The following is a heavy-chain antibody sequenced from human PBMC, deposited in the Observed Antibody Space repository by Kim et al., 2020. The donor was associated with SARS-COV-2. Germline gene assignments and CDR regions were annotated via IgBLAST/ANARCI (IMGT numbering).Heavy chain of an antibody. CDR3: ARRGEQHGMDV. V-gene: IGHV3-21*01. D-gene: IGHD3-16*01. CDR2: ISSSSSSYI. Sequence: GGSLRLSCAASGFTFSSYSMNWVRQAPGKGLEWVSSISSSSSSYIYYADSVKGRFTISRDNAKNSLYLQMNSLRAEDTAVYYCARRGEQHGMDVWGQGTTVTVSS. CDR1: GFTFSSYS. J-gene: IGHJ6*02.